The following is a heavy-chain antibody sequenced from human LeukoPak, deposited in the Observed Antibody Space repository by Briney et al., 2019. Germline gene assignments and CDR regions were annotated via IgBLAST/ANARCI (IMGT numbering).Heavy chain of an antibody. Sequence: GGSLRLSCAASGFIFSSYWMSWVRQAPGKGLQWVANIKQDGSEKYYVDSVKGRFTISRDNAKNTLYLQMNSLRAEDTAVYYCARDQIYCSGGFCYFEYWGQGTLVTVSS. CDR1: GFIFSSYW. CDR3: ARDQIYCSGGFCYFEY. J-gene: IGHJ4*02. CDR2: IKQDGSEK. V-gene: IGHV3-7*01. D-gene: IGHD2-15*01.